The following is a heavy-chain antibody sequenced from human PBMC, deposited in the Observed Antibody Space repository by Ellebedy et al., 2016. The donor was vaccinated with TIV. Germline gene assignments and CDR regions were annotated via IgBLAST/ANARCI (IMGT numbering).Heavy chain of an antibody. CDR2: ITDSGGGT. CDR3: AQEGGQWGYGETFDY. J-gene: IGHJ4*02. V-gene: IGHV3-23*01. CDR1: GFSFTTNA. Sequence: GESLKISCVASGFSFTTNAMSWVRPAPGKGLDWVSAITDSGGGTFYANSVRGRFTISRDNSKRTLYLQMNSLRVEDTAVYYCAQEGGQWGYGETFDYWGPGVLVTVSS. D-gene: IGHD3-10*01.